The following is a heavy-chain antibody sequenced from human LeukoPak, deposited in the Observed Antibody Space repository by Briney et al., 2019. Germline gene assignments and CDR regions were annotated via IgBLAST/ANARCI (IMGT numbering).Heavy chain of an antibody. J-gene: IGHJ5*02. CDR3: AKFSMVRGAYNWFDP. CDR1: GFTFSSYA. D-gene: IGHD3-10*01. CDR2: ISGSGGST. Sequence: GGSLRLSCAASGFTFSSYAMSWVRQAPGKGLEWVLAISGSGGSTYYADSVKGRFTISRDNSKNTLYLQMNSLRAEDTAVYYCAKFSMVRGAYNWFDPWGQGTLVTVSS. V-gene: IGHV3-23*01.